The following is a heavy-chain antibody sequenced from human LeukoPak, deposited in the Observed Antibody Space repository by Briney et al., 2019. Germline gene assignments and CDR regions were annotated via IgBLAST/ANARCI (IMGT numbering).Heavy chain of an antibody. V-gene: IGHV3-9*01. CDR3: AKDIHDANDY. CDR1: GFTFSSYS. Sequence: GGSLRLSCAASGFTFSSYSMNWVRQAPGKGLEWVSGISWNSGSIGYADSVKGRFTISRDNAKNSLYLQMNSLRAEDTALYYCAKDIHDANDYWGQGTLVTVSS. J-gene: IGHJ4*02. CDR2: ISWNSGSI. D-gene: IGHD3-3*01.